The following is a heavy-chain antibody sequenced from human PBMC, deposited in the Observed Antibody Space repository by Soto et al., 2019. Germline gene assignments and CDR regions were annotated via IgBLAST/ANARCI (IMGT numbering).Heavy chain of an antibody. J-gene: IGHJ5*02. D-gene: IGHD6-6*01. CDR1: GYRFSGYG. CDR3: ATRPRASRPTWFDP. V-gene: IGHV1-18*04. CDR2: ISGNHGAT. Sequence: QVQLVQSGPEVRKPGASVKVSCRTSGYRFSGYGIHWARLGRGQGLEWMGWISGNHGATQYAQRFQGRITMTTDASTGTGYMELRKLRVADSAIYFCATRPRASRPTWFDPRGAGALVTVSS.